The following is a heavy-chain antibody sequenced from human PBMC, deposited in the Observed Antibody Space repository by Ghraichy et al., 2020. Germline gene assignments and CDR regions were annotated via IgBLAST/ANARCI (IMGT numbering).Heavy chain of an antibody. J-gene: IGHJ3*02. D-gene: IGHD3-10*01. CDR1: GYTFTSYA. CDR2: INTNTGNP. CDR3: ARDSYPWFGELLHAFDI. V-gene: IGHV7-4-1*02. Sequence: ASVKVSCKASGYTFTSYAMNWVRQAPGQGLEWMGWINTNTGNPTYAQGFTGRFVFSLDTSVSTAYLQISSLKAEDTAVYYCARDSYPWFGELLHAFDIWGQGTMVTVSS.